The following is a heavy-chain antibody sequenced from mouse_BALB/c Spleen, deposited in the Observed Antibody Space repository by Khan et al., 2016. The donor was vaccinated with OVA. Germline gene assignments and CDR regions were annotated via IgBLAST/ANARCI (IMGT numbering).Heavy chain of an antibody. CDR1: GFSLTNYG. V-gene: IGHV2-6-1*01. CDR3: ARQPYYHYNIMDY. CDR2: IWSDGST. J-gene: IGHJ4*01. Sequence: QVHVKQSGPGLVAPSQGLSITCTISGFSLTNYGVHWVRQPPGKGLEWLVVIWSDGSTTYNSALKSRLSISKDNSKSQVFLKMNSLQTDDTAMYYCARQPYYHYNIMDYWGQGTSVTVSS. D-gene: IGHD2-10*01.